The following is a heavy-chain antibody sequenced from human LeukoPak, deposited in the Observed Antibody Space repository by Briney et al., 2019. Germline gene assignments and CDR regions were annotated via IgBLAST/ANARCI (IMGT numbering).Heavy chain of an antibody. CDR1: GFTFSSYV. J-gene: IGHJ2*01. CDR3: ARGSGSYFPFDL. D-gene: IGHD3-10*01. CDR2: ISYDGSNK. V-gene: IGHV3-30-3*01. Sequence: GGSLRLSCAASGFTFSSYVMHWVRQAPGKGLEWVAVISYDGSNKNYADSVKGRFTMSRDNSKNTLYLQMNSLRAEDTAVYYCARGSGSYFPFDLWGRGTLVTVSS.